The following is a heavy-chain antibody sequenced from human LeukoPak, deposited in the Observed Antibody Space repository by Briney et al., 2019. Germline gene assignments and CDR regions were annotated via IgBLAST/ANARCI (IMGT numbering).Heavy chain of an antibody. CDR1: GFTFSSYT. V-gene: IGHV3-21*04. D-gene: IGHD5-18*01. J-gene: IGHJ6*03. Sequence: GGSLRLSCAASGFTFSSYTMNWVRQAPGKGLEWVSSITSSSGYIYYADSVKGRFTISRDNAKNSLYLQMNSLRAEDTAVYYCARLTATRLYYMDVWGKGTTVTVSS. CDR3: ARLTATRLYYMDV. CDR2: ITSSSGYI.